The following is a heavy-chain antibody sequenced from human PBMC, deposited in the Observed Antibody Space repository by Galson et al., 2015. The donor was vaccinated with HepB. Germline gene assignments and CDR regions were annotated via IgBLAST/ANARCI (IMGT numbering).Heavy chain of an antibody. J-gene: IGHJ3*02. D-gene: IGHD3-3*01. CDR1: GFTFRSYS. V-gene: IGHV3-21*01. CDR2: VDGSGNHR. CDR3: ARTIIFFAPALDAFDI. Sequence: SLRLSCAASGFTFRSYSMNWVRQAPGKGLEWVSSVDGSGNHRYYADSLKGRFIVSRDNAQNSLSPQMNSLRAEDTAVYYCARTIIFFAPALDAFDIWGQGTTVTVSS.